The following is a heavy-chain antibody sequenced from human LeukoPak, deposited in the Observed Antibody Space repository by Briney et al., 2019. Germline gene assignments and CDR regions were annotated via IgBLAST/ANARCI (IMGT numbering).Heavy chain of an antibody. CDR2: VYYTGSI. D-gene: IGHD3-10*01. J-gene: IGHJ5*02. CDR3: ARGSSSGSYHPLDP. V-gene: IGHV4-59*01. CDR1: GGSISSYS. Sequence: SETLSLTCTVSGGSISSYSWSWIRQPPGKGLEWVGYVYYTGSINYNPSLKSRVTISVDTSKNQFSLKLSSVTAADAAVYYCARGSSSGSYHPLDPWGQGTLVTVSS.